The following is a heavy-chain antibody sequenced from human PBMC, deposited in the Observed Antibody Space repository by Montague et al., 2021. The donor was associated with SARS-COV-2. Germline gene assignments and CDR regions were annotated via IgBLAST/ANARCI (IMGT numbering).Heavy chain of an antibody. CDR3: ARDMVVPAATEPFDY. CDR2: IKQDGSEK. Sequence: SLRLSCAASGFTFSSYWMSWVRQAPGKGLEWVANIKQDGSEKYYVDSVEGRFTISRDNAKNSLYLQMNSLRAEDTAVYYCARDMVVPAATEPFDYWGQGTLVTVSS. J-gene: IGHJ4*02. CDR1: GFTFSSYW. D-gene: IGHD2-2*01. V-gene: IGHV3-7*05.